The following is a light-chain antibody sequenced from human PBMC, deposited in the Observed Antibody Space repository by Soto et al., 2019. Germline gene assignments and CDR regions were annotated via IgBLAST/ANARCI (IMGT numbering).Light chain of an antibody. Sequence: DIQMTQSPSSLSASVGDRVTITCRASQSVSRYLGWYQQKPGNAPKLLIYAASSLKSGVPARFSGSGSGTDFTLTISSLQPEDFATYYCLQSHSTPKTFGQGTRGDLK. V-gene: IGKV1-39*01. CDR3: LQSHSTPKT. CDR2: AAS. J-gene: IGKJ1*01. CDR1: QSVSRY.